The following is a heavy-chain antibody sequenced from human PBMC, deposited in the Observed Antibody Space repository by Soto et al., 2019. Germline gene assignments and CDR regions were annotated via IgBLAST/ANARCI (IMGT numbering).Heavy chain of an antibody. D-gene: IGHD3-9*01. CDR1: GFTFSSYA. Sequence: GGSLRLSCAASGFTFSSYAMSWVRQAPGKGLEWVSAISGSGGSTYYADSVKGRFTISRDNSKNTLYLQMNSLRAEDTAVYYCARNSALVSRFDPWGQGTLVTVSS. J-gene: IGHJ5*02. CDR2: ISGSGGST. CDR3: ARNSALVSRFDP. V-gene: IGHV3-23*01.